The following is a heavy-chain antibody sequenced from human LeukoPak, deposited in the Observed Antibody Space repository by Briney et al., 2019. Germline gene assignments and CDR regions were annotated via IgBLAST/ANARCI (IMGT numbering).Heavy chain of an antibody. J-gene: IGHJ6*03. CDR1: GGSFSGYY. Sequence: SETLSLTCAVYGGSFSGYYWSWIRQPPGKGLEWIGYIYYSGSTNYNPSLKSRVTISVDTSKNQFSLKLSSVTAADTAVYYCARVDGCSSTSCLAYYYYMDVWGKGTTVTVSS. D-gene: IGHD2-2*01. CDR2: IYYSGST. V-gene: IGHV4-59*01. CDR3: ARVDGCSSTSCLAYYYYMDV.